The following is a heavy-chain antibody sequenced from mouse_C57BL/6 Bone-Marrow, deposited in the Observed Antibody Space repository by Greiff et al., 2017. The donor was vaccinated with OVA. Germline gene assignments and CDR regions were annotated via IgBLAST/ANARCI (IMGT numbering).Heavy chain of an antibody. CDR3: ARYYYGSSYGFAY. D-gene: IGHD1-1*01. CDR2: IYPRSGNT. J-gene: IGHJ3*01. V-gene: IGHV1-81*01. CDR1: GYTFTSYG. Sequence: QVHVKQSGAELARPGASVKLSCKASGYTFTSYGISWVKQRTGQGLEWIGEIYPRSGNTYYNEKFKGKATLTADKSSSTAYMELRSLTSEDSAVYFCARYYYGSSYGFAYWGQGTLVTVSA.